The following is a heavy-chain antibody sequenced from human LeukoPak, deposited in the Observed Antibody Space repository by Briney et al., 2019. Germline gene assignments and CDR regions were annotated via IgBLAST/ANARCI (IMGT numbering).Heavy chain of an antibody. CDR3: AREVAPVRFDP. D-gene: IGHD6-6*01. V-gene: IGHV1-69*05. Sequence: ASVKVSCKASGGTFSSYAISWVRQAPGQGLEWMGGIIPIFGTANYAQKFQGRVTITTDESTSTAYMELSSLRSEDTAVYSCAREVAPVRFDPWGQGTLVTVSS. J-gene: IGHJ5*02. CDR2: IIPIFGTA. CDR1: GGTFSSYA.